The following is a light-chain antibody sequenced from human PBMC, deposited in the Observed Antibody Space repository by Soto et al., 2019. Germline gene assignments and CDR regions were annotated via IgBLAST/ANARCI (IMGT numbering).Light chain of an antibody. CDR2: EVT. Sequence: QSALTQPASVSGSPGQSITISCTGTSSDVGDYNYVSWYQQHPGKAPKLMIYEVTNRPSGVSNRFSGSKSGNTASLTISGLQAGDEADYYCSSYTSSSTVVFGGGTKLTV. J-gene: IGLJ2*01. V-gene: IGLV2-14*01. CDR3: SSYTSSSTVV. CDR1: SSDVGDYNY.